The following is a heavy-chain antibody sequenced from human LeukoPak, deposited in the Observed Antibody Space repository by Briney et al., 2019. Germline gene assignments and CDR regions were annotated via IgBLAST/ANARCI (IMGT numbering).Heavy chain of an antibody. CDR2: ISYDGSNK. D-gene: IGHD1-26*01. J-gene: IGHJ3*02. V-gene: IGHV3-30-3*01. CDR1: GFTFSSYA. CDR3: ARHQWVPAFDI. Sequence: GGSLRLSCAASGFTFSSYAMHWVRQAPGKGLEWVAVISYDGSNKYYADSVKGRFTISRDNSKNTLYLQMNSLSAEDTAVYYCARHQWVPAFDIWGQGTMVTVSS.